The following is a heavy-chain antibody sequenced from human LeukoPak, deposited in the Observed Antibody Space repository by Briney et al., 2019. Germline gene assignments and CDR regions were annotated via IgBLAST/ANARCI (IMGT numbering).Heavy chain of an antibody. J-gene: IGHJ4*02. V-gene: IGHV3-48*03. CDR2: ISSSCCTI. CDR3: ARDRVSLAVAGFDY. CDR1: GFTFNGYD. D-gene: IGHD6-19*01. Sequence: GGSLRLSCAASGFTFNGYDMNWVRQAPGKGLEWVSYISSSCCTIYYADSVKRRFHLSRHNAKNTVYLQMNSQRAEDTVVYYCARDRVSLAVAGFDYWGQGTLVTVSS.